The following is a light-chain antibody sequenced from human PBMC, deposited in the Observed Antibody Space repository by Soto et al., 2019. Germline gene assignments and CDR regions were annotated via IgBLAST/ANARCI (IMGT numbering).Light chain of an antibody. V-gene: IGLV2-11*01. CDR3: CSYAGSYTFGV. Sequence: QSALTQPRSVSGSPGQSVTISCTGTSSDVGGYNYVSWYQQHPGKAPKLMIYDVSKRPSAVPDRFSGSKAGNTASLTISGLQAEDEADYYCCSYAGSYTFGVFGTGTKVTVL. CDR1: SSDVGGYNY. J-gene: IGLJ1*01. CDR2: DVS.